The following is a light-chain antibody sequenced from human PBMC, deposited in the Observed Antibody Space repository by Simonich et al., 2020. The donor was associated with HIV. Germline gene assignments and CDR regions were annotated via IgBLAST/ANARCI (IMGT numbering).Light chain of an antibody. Sequence: AIRMTQSPSSLSASTGDRVPITFRASQSINSYLAWYQQKPWKAPNLLIYAASTLPSGVPSRFTGSKSGTNFTLTISCLQSEDFAHYYCQQYHAYPLSFGGGTKVEIK. CDR3: QQYHAYPLS. CDR1: QSINSY. CDR2: AAS. V-gene: IGKV1-8*01. J-gene: IGKJ4*01.